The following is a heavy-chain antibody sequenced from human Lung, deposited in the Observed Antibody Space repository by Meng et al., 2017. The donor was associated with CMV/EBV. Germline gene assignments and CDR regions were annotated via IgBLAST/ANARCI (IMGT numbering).Heavy chain of an antibody. V-gene: IGHV1-2*02. CDR2: INPNSGGT. CDR1: GYTVTGYY. CDR3: ARRHSATWYSFAY. D-gene: IGHD6-13*01. Sequence: CKASGYTVTGYYIHWVRQAPGKGLEWMGWINPNSGGTNYAQKFQDKVTMTRDTSISTAYMVLTRLRSDDTAVYYCARRHSATWYSFAYWGQGTLVTVSS. J-gene: IGHJ4*02.